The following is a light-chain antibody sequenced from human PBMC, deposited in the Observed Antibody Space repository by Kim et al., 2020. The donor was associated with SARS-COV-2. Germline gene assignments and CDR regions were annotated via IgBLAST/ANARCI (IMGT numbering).Light chain of an antibody. Sequence: LPPGDTPTPSCRASHSIISTFLAWSRPNPGQAPRLLIYGASSSATGIPDRFSGSGSGTDFTLTISRLEPEDFAVYYCQLYGSSPTFGQGTRLEIK. CDR1: HSIISTF. CDR3: QLYGSSPT. CDR2: GAS. V-gene: IGKV3-20*01. J-gene: IGKJ5*01.